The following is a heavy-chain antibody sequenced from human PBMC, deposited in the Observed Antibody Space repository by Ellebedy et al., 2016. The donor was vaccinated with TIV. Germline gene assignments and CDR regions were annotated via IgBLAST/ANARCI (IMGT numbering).Heavy chain of an antibody. J-gene: IGHJ4*02. CDR2: ITSNGDRR. V-gene: IGHV3-64D*06. CDR3: VKDRELSTGWFGDFHY. Sequence: GGSLRLSXSASGFSFSMYAMHWVRQAPGKGLEFLSTITSNGDRRSYADSVKGRFTISRDDSKNTLYLQMSSLRVEDTAAYYCVKDRELSTGWFGDFHYWGQGTLVTVSS. D-gene: IGHD6-19*01. CDR1: GFSFSMYA.